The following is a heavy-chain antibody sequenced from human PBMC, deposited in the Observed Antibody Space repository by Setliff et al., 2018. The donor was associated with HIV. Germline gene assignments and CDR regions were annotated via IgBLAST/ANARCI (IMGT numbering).Heavy chain of an antibody. CDR2: VYHSGTT. CDR1: GYSISTAYY. J-gene: IGHJ4*02. V-gene: IGHV4-38-2*01. CDR3: MRGRSITIFGVAYFDF. D-gene: IGHD3-3*01. Sequence: SETLSLTCAVSGYSISTAYYWGWIRQPPGKGLEWIGSVYHSGTTYYNPSLKSRVTISVDLSNNQFSLKVTSVTAADTAVYYCMRGRSITIFGVAYFDFWGQGTQVTVSS.